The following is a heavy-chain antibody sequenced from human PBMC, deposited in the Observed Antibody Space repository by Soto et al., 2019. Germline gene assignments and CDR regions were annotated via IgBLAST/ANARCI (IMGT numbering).Heavy chain of an antibody. V-gene: IGHV4-59*01. D-gene: IGHD5-12*01. J-gene: IGHJ4*02. CDR2: IYYSGST. CDR3: ARAGYGDGYNYFDY. CDR1: GGSISSYY. Sequence: SETLSLTCTVSGGSISSYYWSWIRQPPGKGLEWIGYIYYSGSTNYNPSLKSRVTISVDTSKNQFSLKLSSVTAADTAVYYCARAGYGDGYNYFDYCGQGTLVTVSS.